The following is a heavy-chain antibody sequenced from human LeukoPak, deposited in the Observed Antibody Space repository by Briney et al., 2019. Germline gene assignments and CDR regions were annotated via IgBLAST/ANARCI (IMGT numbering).Heavy chain of an antibody. Sequence: EALRLSCAASGFTFSAYWMSWVRQAPGKGLEWVANIKQDGSDKYYVDSVKGRFTISRDNAKNSLYLQMNSLRAEDTAVYYCARKTVVGSYFDYWGQGTPVTVSS. CDR1: GFTFSAYW. J-gene: IGHJ4*02. CDR2: IKQDGSDK. V-gene: IGHV3-7*03. D-gene: IGHD4-23*01. CDR3: ARKTVVGSYFDY.